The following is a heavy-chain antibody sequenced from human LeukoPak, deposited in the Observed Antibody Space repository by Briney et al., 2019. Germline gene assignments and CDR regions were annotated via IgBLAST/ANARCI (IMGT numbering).Heavy chain of an antibody. Sequence: KPGGSLRLSCAASGFTFSNAWMSWVRQAPGKGLEWVGRIKSKTDGGTTDYAAPVKGRFTISRDDSKNTLYLQMNSLKTEDTAVYYCTTLPEMGATVGVVGDYFDYWGQGTLVTVSS. CDR3: TTLPEMGATVGVVGDYFDY. J-gene: IGHJ4*02. CDR2: IKSKTDGGTT. D-gene: IGHD1-26*01. V-gene: IGHV3-15*01. CDR1: GFTFSNAW.